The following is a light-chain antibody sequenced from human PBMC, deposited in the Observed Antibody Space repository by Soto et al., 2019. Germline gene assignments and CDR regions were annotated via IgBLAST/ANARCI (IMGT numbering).Light chain of an antibody. Sequence: EIVLTQSPGTLSLSPGEGATLSCRASQSVSSTYLAWYQQKPGQAPRLLIYGASSRATGIPDRFSGSGSGTDFTLTISRLEPEDFAVYYCQQYGTSLYTFGLGTKLEIK. J-gene: IGKJ2*01. CDR1: QSVSSTY. V-gene: IGKV3-20*01. CDR2: GAS. CDR3: QQYGTSLYT.